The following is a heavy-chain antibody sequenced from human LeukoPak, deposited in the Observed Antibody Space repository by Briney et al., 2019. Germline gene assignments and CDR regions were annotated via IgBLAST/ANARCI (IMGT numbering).Heavy chain of an antibody. J-gene: IGHJ2*01. CDR2: IRYDGSNK. D-gene: IGHD2-21*02. CDR1: GFTFSNYW. CDR3: ARDPSPFVVVTAWLTGYFDL. V-gene: IGHV3-30*02. Sequence: TGGSLRLSCEASGFTFSNYWMSWVRQAPGKGLEWVAFIRYDGSNKYYADSVKGRFTISRDNAKNSLYLQMNSLRAEDTAVYYCARDPSPFVVVTAWLTGYFDLWGRGTLVTVSS.